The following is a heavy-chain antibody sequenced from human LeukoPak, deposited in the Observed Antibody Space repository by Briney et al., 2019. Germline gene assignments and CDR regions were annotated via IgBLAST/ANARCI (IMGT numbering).Heavy chain of an antibody. CDR1: GFTFSSYW. CDR3: ARGQGLKGAFDI. V-gene: IGHV3-7*01. Sequence: GGSLRLSCAASGFTFSSYWMSWVRQAPGKGLEWVANIKQDGSEKYYVDSVKGRFTISRDNSKNTLYLQMNSLRAEDTTVYYCARGQGLKGAFDIWGQGTVVTVSS. CDR2: IKQDGSEK. J-gene: IGHJ3*02.